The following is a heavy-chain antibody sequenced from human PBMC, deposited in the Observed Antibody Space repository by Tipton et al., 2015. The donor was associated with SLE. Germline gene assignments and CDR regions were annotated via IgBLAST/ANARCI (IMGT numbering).Heavy chain of an antibody. CDR3: AEVATIYY. CDR1: GGSISSHY. Sequence: LRLSCTVSGGSISSHYWSWIRQPPGKGLEWIGYIYYSGSTNYNPSLKSRVTISVDTSKNQFSLKLSSVTAADTAVYYCAEVATIYYWGQGTLVTVSS. J-gene: IGHJ4*02. CDR2: IYYSGST. V-gene: IGHV4-59*11. D-gene: IGHD5-12*01.